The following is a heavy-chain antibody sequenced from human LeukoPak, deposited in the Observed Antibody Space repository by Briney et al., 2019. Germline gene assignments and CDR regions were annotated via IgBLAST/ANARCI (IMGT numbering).Heavy chain of an antibody. J-gene: IGHJ4*02. V-gene: IGHV3-66*01. D-gene: IGHD6-19*01. CDR1: GFTVSSNY. CDR3: ARRTPYSSGPFDY. CDR2: IYSGGST. Sequence: GESLKISCAASGFTVSSNYMSWVRQAPGKGLEWVSVIYSGGSTYYADSVKGRFTISRDNSKNTLYLQMNNLRAEDTAVYYCARRTPYSSGPFDYWGQGTLVTVSS.